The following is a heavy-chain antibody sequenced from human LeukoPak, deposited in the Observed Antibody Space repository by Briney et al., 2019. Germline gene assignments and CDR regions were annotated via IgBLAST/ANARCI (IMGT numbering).Heavy chain of an antibody. V-gene: IGHV3-7*01. CDR3: AKTGRKSRGVDIVRKKETGYYYYLDV. D-gene: IGHD2-15*01. CDR2: IKQDGSEK. Sequence: ETGGSLRLSCAASGFTFSNAWMSWVRQAPGKGLEWVANIKQDGSEKYYVDSVKGRFTISRDNTKNSLYLQMNSLRVEDTAVYYCAKTGRKSRGVDIVRKKETGYYYYLDVWGEGTTVTVSS. CDR1: GFTFSNAW. J-gene: IGHJ6*03.